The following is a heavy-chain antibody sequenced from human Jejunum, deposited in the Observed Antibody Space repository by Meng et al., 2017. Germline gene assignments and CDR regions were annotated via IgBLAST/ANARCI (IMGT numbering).Heavy chain of an antibody. D-gene: IGHD4-17*01. CDR1: GFTFSSYG. CDR3: ARYYGDSSRRNFGMDV. CDR2: IWFDGSNQ. V-gene: IGHV3-33*01. Sequence: GESLKISCAASGFTFSSYGMHWVRQAPGKGLEWVALIWFDGSNQNYADSMKGRFTISRDNSKNTLYLQMNSLRAEDTAVYYCARYYGDSSRRNFGMDVWGQGTTVTGSS. J-gene: IGHJ6*02.